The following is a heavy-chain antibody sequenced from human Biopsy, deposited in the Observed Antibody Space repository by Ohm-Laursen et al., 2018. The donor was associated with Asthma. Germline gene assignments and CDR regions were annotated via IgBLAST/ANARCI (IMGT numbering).Heavy chain of an antibody. CDR3: ARGKTWGRSYYFDY. CDR2: IFFDGSNK. CDR1: GFTLTTYA. V-gene: IGHV3-30-3*01. J-gene: IGHJ4*02. Sequence: SLRLSCSASGFTLTTYAIHWVRQAPGKGLEWVAGIFFDGSNKYYADSVKGRFTISRDNSKDTLYPQVNSLRGDDTAVYYCARGKTWGRSYYFDYWGQGTLVTVSS. D-gene: IGHD6-6*01.